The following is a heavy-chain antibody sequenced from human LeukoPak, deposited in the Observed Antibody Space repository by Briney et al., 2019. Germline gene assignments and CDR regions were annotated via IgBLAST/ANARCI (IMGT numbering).Heavy chain of an antibody. Sequence: GGSLRLSCAASGFTFSSYSMNWVRQAPGKGLEWVSYISSSSSTIYYADSVKGRFTISRDNANNSLYLQMNSLRAEDSAVYYCAKGQGYCSSTSCYWGAFDICGQGTMVTVSS. J-gene: IGHJ3*02. CDR3: AKGQGYCSSTSCYWGAFDI. V-gene: IGHV3-48*04. D-gene: IGHD2-2*01. CDR2: ISSSSSTI. CDR1: GFTFSSYS.